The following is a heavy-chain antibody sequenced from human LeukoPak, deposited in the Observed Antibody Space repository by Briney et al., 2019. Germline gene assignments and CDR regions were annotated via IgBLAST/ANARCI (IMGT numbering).Heavy chain of an antibody. CDR1: GDSVSNNSTT. V-gene: IGHV6-1*01. Sequence: SQTLSLTCAISGDSVSNNSTTWSWIRQSPSRGLEWLGRTYYRSKWCNDYAVSLKSRITINPDTSKNQFSLQLNSVTPEDTAVYYCARGGSSWFFDYWGQGTLVTVSS. D-gene: IGHD6-13*01. J-gene: IGHJ4*02. CDR3: ARGGSSWFFDY. CDR2: TYYRSKWCN.